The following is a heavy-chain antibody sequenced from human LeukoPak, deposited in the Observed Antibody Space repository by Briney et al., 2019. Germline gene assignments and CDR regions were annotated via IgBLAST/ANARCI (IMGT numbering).Heavy chain of an antibody. CDR3: ARTGYYDKAYYFDY. Sequence: PGGSLRLSCAASGFTFDDYGMSWVRQAPGKGLEWVSGINWNGGSTGYADSVKGRFTISRDNAKNSLYLQMNSLRAEDTALYYCARTGYYDKAYYFDYWGQGTLVTVSS. CDR2: INWNGGST. V-gene: IGHV3-20*04. CDR1: GFTFDDYG. J-gene: IGHJ4*02. D-gene: IGHD3-22*01.